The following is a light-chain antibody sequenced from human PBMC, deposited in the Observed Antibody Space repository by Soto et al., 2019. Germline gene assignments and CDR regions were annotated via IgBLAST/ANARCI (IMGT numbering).Light chain of an antibody. CDR3: SSYSSANTVI. V-gene: IGLV2-14*01. Sequence: QSALTQPGSVSASPGQSITISCTGTSSDIGGYIYVSWYQHHPGKAPRLMIYEVSSRPSGVSNRFSGSKSGNTASLTISGLQAEDEAQYYCSSYSSANTVIFGGGTK. CDR2: EVS. CDR1: SSDIGGYIY. J-gene: IGLJ2*01.